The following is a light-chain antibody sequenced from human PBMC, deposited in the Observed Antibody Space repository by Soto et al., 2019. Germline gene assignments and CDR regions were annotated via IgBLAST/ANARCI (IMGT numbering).Light chain of an antibody. CDR3: AAWDDGLRGLV. CDR1: SSNIGSNT. CDR2: SDN. V-gene: IGLV1-44*01. Sequence: QSVLTQPPSASGTPGQRVTISCSGSSSNIGSNTVSWFQQVPGTAPKLLIHSDNQRPSGVSDRFSGSKSGTSASLAISGLQSEDETDYYCAAWDDGLRGLVFGGGTKLTVL. J-gene: IGLJ3*02.